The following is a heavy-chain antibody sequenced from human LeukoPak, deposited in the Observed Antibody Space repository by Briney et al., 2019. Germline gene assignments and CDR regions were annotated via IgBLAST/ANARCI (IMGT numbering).Heavy chain of an antibody. Sequence: GGSLRLSCAASGFTFSSYAMSWVRQAPGKGLEWVSAISGSGGSTYYADSVKGRFTVSRDNSENTLYLQMNSLRAEDTAVYYCAKDWGGSSWDGEQDYWGQGTLVTVSS. CDR3: AKDWGGSSWDGEQDY. CDR2: ISGSGGST. D-gene: IGHD6-13*01. CDR1: GFTFSSYA. J-gene: IGHJ4*02. V-gene: IGHV3-23*01.